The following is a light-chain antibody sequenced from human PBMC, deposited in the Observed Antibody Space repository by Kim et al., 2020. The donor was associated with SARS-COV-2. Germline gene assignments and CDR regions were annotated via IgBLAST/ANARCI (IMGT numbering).Light chain of an antibody. J-gene: IGKJ4*01. V-gene: IGKV1-9*01. CDR2: AAS. CDR3: RQHNNYPQLT. Sequence: SVGENVTISGRPSQRIISYLAGYQQKTRKAPKPLIYAASTLQRGVPPRCSGSRCGTNFTLTISSRQPEDYATYYCRQHNNYPQLTFGGGTKVDIK. CDR1: QRIISY.